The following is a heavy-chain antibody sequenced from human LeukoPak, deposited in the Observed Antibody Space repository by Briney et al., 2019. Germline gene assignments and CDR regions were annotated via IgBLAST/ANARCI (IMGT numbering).Heavy chain of an antibody. V-gene: IGHV1-8*01. Sequence: ASVKVSCKASGYTFTSYAINWVRQATGQGLEWMGWMNPNSGNTGYAQKFQGRVTMTRNTSISTAYMELSSLRSEDTAVYYCARGRLYSSGYSSRYYYMDVWGKGTTVTASS. D-gene: IGHD3-22*01. CDR3: ARGRLYSSGYSSRYYYMDV. CDR1: GYTFTSYA. CDR2: MNPNSGNT. J-gene: IGHJ6*03.